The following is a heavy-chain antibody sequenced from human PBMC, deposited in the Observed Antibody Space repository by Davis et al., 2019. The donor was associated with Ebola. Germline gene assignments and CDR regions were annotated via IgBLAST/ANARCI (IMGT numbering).Heavy chain of an antibody. Sequence: ASVKVSCKASGYTFTSYGISWVRQAPGQGLEWMGWISAYNGNTNYAQKLQGRVTMTTDTSTSTAYMELRSLRSDDTAVYYCARVRGMEWELLIDAFDIWGQGTMVTVSS. V-gene: IGHV1-18*04. CDR1: GYTFTSYG. J-gene: IGHJ3*02. CDR3: ARVRGMEWELLIDAFDI. CDR2: ISAYNGNT. D-gene: IGHD1-26*01.